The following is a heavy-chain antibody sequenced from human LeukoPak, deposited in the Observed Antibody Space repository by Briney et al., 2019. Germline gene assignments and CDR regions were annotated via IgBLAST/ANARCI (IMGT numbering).Heavy chain of an antibody. D-gene: IGHD5-24*01. V-gene: IGHV3-11*06. Sequence: AGGSLRLSCAASGFTFSDSYMSWIRQAPGKGLEWVSYISSSSSDTNYADSVKGRFTISRDNAKNSLYLQMNSLRAEDTAVYYCARGSRTIVLGDDYWGQGTLVTVSS. CDR1: GFTFSDSY. CDR3: ARGSRTIVLGDDY. J-gene: IGHJ4*02. CDR2: ISSSSSDT.